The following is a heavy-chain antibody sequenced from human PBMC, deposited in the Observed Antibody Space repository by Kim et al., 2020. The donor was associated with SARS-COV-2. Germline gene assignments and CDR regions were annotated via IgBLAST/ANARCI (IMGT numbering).Heavy chain of an antibody. J-gene: IGHJ3*02. CDR3: AKPRITMIDDAFDI. Sequence: ADSVKGRFTISRDNSKNTLSLQMNSLRAEDTAVYYCAKPRITMIDDAFDIWGQGTMVTVSS. D-gene: IGHD3-22*01. V-gene: IGHV3-23*03.